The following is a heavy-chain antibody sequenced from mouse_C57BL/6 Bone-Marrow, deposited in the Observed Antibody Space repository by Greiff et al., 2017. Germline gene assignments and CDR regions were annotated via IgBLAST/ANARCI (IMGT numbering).Heavy chain of an antibody. CDR1: GYTFTSYD. CDR3: ARDDGSCYWYFDV. Sequence: VQLVESGPELVKPGASVKLSCKASGYTFTSYDINWVKQRPGQGLEWIGWIYPRDGSTKYNEKFKGKATLTVDTSSSTAYMELHSLTSEDSAVYFCARDDGSCYWYFDVWGTGTTVTVSA. V-gene: IGHV1-85*01. J-gene: IGHJ1*03. CDR2: IYPRDGST. D-gene: IGHD1-1*01.